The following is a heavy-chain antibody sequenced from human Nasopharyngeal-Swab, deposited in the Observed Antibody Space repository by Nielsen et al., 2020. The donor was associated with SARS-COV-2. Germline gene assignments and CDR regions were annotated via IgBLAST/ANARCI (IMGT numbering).Heavy chain of an antibody. D-gene: IGHD6-13*01. CDR2: IDWDDDK. CDR3: ARIRRQQLANGVGWFDP. V-gene: IGHV2-70*01. CDR1: GFSLSTSGMC. J-gene: IGHJ5*02. Sequence: SGPTLVKPTQILTLTCTFSGFSLSTSGMCVSWIRQPPGKALEWLALIDWDDDKYYSTSLKTRLTISKDTSKNQVVLTMTNMDPVDTATYYCARIRRQQLANGVGWFDPWGQGTLVTVSS.